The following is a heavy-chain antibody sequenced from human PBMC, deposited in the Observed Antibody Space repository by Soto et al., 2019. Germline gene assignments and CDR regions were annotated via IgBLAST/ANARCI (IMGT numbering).Heavy chain of an antibody. D-gene: IGHD5-12*01. CDR1: GFTFDFYA. J-gene: IGHJ4*02. V-gene: IGHV3-9*01. CDR2: ISWNSGSI. CDR3: AKEDLLRGYSGYGHFDY. Sequence: SLRLSCAASGFTFDFYAMHWVRQAPGKGLEWVSGISWNSGSIGYADSVKGRFTISRDNAKNSLYLQMNSLRAEDTALYYCAKEDLLRGYSGYGHFDYWGQGTLVTVSS.